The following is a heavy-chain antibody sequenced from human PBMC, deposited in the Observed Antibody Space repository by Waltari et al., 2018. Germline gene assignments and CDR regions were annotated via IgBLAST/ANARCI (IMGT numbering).Heavy chain of an antibody. D-gene: IGHD1-26*01. CDR3: AGLVGPRDYYYYGMDV. CDR1: GFTVSSNY. Sequence: ELQLVESGGGLIQPGGSLRLSCAASGFTVSSNYMSWVRQEPGKGLEWVSVIYSGGSTYYADFVKGRFTISRDNSKNTLYLQMNSLRAEDTAVYYCAGLVGPRDYYYYGMDVWGQGTTVTVSS. CDR2: IYSGGST. V-gene: IGHV3-53*01. J-gene: IGHJ6*02.